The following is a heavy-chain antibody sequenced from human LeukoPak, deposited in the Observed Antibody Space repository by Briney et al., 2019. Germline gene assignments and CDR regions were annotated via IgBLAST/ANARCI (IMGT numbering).Heavy chain of an antibody. Sequence: PSETLSLTCTVSGGSISSYYWSWIRQPPGKGLEWIGYIYYSGSTNYNPSLKSRVTISVDTSKNQFSLKLSSVTAADTAVYYYARVGRESAYSGRFEYYFDYWGQGTLVTVSS. J-gene: IGHJ4*02. CDR3: ARVGRESAYSGRFEYYFDY. D-gene: IGHD1-26*01. CDR1: GGSISSYY. CDR2: IYYSGST. V-gene: IGHV4-59*01.